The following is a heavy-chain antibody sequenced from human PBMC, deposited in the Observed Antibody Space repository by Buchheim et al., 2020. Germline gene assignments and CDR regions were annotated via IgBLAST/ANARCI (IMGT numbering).Heavy chain of an antibody. CDR2: INAGNGNT. CDR3: ARDREPYYDILTGYYNYYYGMDV. V-gene: IGHV1-3*01. CDR1: GYTFTSYA. J-gene: IGHJ6*02. Sequence: QVQLVQSGAEVKKPGASVKVSCKASGYTFTSYAMHWVRQAPGQRLEWMGWINAGNGNTKYSQTFQGRVTITRDTSASTAYMELSSLRSEDTAVYYCARDREPYYDILTGYYNYYYGMDVWGQGTT. D-gene: IGHD3-9*01.